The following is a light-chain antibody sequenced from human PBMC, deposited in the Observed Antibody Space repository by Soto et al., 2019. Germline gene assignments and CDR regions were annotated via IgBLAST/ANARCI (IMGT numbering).Light chain of an antibody. V-gene: IGLV2-14*01. Sequence: QSALTQPTSVSGSRGQSMTISCTGTTSDVGGSNYVSWYQQHPGNAPNLIIFEVHNRPSGVSNRFSGSKSGNTASLTISGLQAEDEAEYYCSSYSSSSTPYVFGTGTKVTVL. CDR2: EVH. CDR3: SSYSSSSTPYV. J-gene: IGLJ1*01. CDR1: TSDVGGSNY.